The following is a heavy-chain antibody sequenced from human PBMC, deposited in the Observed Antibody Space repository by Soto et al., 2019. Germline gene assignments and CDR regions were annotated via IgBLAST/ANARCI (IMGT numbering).Heavy chain of an antibody. D-gene: IGHD3-3*01. CDR1: GYTFTSYD. CDR2: MNPNSGNT. J-gene: IGHJ6*02. V-gene: IGHV1-8*01. Sequence: AAVKVSCKASGYTFTSYDINWVRQATGQGLEWMGWMNPNSGNTGYAQKFQGRVTMTRNTSISTAYMELSSLRSEDTAVYYCARRHFKLLALFGVVILPAPFLNSYYYRMDVWRQRTTVTVSS. CDR3: ARRHFKLLALFGVVILPAPFLNSYYYRMDV.